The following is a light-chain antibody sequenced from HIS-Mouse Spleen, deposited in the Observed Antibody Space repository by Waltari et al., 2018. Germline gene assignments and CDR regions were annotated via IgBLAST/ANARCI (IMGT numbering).Light chain of an antibody. Sequence: SYELTQPPSVSVSPGQTARITCPGDSLTKQYAYWYQQKSGQAPVLVIYEDSKRPSGIPERFSGSSSGTMATLTISGAQVEDEADYYCYSTDSSGNHRVFGGGTKLTVL. CDR2: EDS. CDR1: SLTKQY. V-gene: IGLV3-10*01. J-gene: IGLJ2*01. CDR3: YSTDSSGNHRV.